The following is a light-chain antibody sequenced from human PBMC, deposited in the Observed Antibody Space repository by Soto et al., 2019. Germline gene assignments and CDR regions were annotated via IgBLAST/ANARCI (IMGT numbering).Light chain of an antibody. CDR2: GAS. Sequence: EIVLTQSPGTLSLSPGERATLSCRASQSVSSSYLAWYQQKPGQAPRLLIYGASSRATGIPDRFSGSGSGTDFTLTISRLEPVDFAVYYCQQSGSSPLFTFGPGTKVDIK. J-gene: IGKJ3*01. CDR1: QSVSSSY. CDR3: QQSGSSPLFT. V-gene: IGKV3-20*01.